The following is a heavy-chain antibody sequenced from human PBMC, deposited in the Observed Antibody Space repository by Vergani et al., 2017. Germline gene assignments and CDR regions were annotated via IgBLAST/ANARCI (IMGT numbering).Heavy chain of an antibody. J-gene: IGHJ5*02. D-gene: IGHD2-15*01. V-gene: IGHV4-61*01. CDR1: GGSVSSGSYY. CDR3: ARDLWNCGGGGCCSGWFDP. CDR2: IYYSGST. Sequence: QVQLQESGPGLVKPSETLSLTCTVSGGSVSSGSYYWSWIRQPPGKGLEWIGYIYYSGSTNYNPSLKSRVPISVDPSKNQFSLKLSSGTAADTAVYYCARDLWNCGGGGCCSGWFDPWGQGTLVTVS.